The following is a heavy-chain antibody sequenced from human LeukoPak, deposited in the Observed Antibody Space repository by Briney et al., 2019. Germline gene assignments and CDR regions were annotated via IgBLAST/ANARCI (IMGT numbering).Heavy chain of an antibody. CDR3: ARDPLRRGTSYLDN. D-gene: IGHD1-26*01. V-gene: IGHV3-30*03. CDR1: GFTFRSFG. J-gene: IGHJ4*02. CDR2: VSFERNDK. Sequence: GGSLRLSCAASGFTFRSFGFHWVRQPPGKGLEWMAIVSFERNDKYYADSVKGRFTISGDESKNTLYLQMNSLRSEDTAVYYCARDPLRRGTSYLDNWGQGTLVTVAS.